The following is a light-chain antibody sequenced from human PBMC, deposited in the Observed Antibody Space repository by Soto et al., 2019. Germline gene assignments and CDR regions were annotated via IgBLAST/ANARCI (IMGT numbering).Light chain of an antibody. J-gene: IGLJ2*01. V-gene: IGLV2-14*03. Sequence: QSALSQPASMSGSPGQSITISCNGTSSDVGGYNYVSWYRQYPGKAPKLIIYDVNNRPSEVSNRFSGSKSGNTASLTISGLQAEDEADYYCSSHSSSSTLVVFGGGTKLTVL. CDR1: SSDVGGYNY. CDR2: DVN. CDR3: SSHSSSSTLVV.